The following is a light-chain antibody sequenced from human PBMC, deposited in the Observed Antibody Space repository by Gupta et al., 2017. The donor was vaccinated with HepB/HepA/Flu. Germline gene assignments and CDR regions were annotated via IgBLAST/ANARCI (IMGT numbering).Light chain of an antibody. CDR2: AAF. J-gene: IGKJ2*01. CDR3: QQSYSPPYT. V-gene: IGKV1-39*01. CDR1: ETISSY. Sequence: DIQMAQSPSSLSASVGDRVTITCRSSETISSYLNWYQQKPGQAPRLLNYAAFHLQSGVPSRFSGSGSGTDFTLSITSLQVEDFATYYCQQSYSPPYTFGQGTQLDIK.